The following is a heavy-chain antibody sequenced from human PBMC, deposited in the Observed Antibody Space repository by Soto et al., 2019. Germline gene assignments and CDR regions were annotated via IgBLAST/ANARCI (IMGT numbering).Heavy chain of an antibody. J-gene: IGHJ4*01. Sequence: SETLSLTCTVSGDSLSSRTYYWGWIRQPPGKGLEWIGTMYYRRNTYYTPSLKSRVTMSVDTSNNQFSLKLTSVTAADTAVYYCARTLPTGSYFRYWGHGTLVTVSS. CDR3: ARTLPTGSYFRY. V-gene: IGHV4-39*01. D-gene: IGHD1-26*01. CDR2: MYYRRNT. CDR1: GDSLSSRTYY.